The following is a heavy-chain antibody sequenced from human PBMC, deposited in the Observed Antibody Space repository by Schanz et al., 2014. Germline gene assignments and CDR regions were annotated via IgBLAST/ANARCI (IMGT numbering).Heavy chain of an antibody. V-gene: IGHV3-23*04. CDR3: AKDRWRATVMVDAFDI. CDR2: IGGSGGST. D-gene: IGHD4-4*01. Sequence: VQLVESGGGLVKPGGSLRLSCTASGFTFRDYQMTWIRQAPGKGLEWVSGIGGSGGSTDYADSVKGRFTISRDNSKNTVHLQMNSLRAEDTAVYFCAKDRWRATVMVDAFDIWGQGTKVTVSS. J-gene: IGHJ3*02. CDR1: GFTFRDYQ.